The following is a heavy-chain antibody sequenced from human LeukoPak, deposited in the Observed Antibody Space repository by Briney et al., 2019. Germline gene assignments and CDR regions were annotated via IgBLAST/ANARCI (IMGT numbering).Heavy chain of an antibody. J-gene: IGHJ4*02. V-gene: IGHV4-39*07. Sequence: PSETLSLTCTVSGGSISSSSYYWGWIRQPPGKGLEWIGSIYYSGSTYYNPSLKSRVTISVDTSKNQFSLKLSSVTAADTAVYYCARDWYYYDSSGYYYTEEWIGYWGQGTLVTVSS. CDR3: ARDWYYYDSSGYYYTEEWIGY. D-gene: IGHD3-22*01. CDR2: IYYSGST. CDR1: GGSISSSSYY.